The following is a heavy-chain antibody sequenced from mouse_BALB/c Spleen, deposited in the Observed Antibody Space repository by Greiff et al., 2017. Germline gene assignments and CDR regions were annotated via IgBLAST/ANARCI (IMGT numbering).Heavy chain of an antibody. CDR1: GFTFSDYY. Sequence: DVQLVESGGGLVKPGGSLKLSCAASGFTFSDYYMYWVRQTPEKRLEWVATISDGGSYTYYPDSVKGRFTISRDNAKNNLDLQMSSLKSEDTAMYYCARYYYGSSYDWYFDVWGAGTTVTVSS. D-gene: IGHD1-1*01. V-gene: IGHV5-4*02. CDR2: ISDGGSYT. J-gene: IGHJ1*01. CDR3: ARYYYGSSYDWYFDV.